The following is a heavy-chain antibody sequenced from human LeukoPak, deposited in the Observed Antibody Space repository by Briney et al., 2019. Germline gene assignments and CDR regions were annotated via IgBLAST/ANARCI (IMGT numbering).Heavy chain of an antibody. Sequence: ALVKAVPHVSGGTSSSYAISWVRQAPGQGLEWMGRIIPILGIADYAQKFQGRVTITSDKSTSTAYIELSSLRSEDTAVYYCARESGNWNDGKNCFDPWG. D-gene: IGHD1-20*01. CDR2: IIPILGIA. V-gene: IGHV1-69*04. CDR1: GGTSSSYA. J-gene: IGHJ5*02. CDR3: ARESGNWNDGKNCFDP.